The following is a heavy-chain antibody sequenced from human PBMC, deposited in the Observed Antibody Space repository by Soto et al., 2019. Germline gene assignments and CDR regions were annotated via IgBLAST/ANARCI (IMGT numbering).Heavy chain of an antibody. D-gene: IGHD2-15*01. CDR3: ARCYCTVGSCYTCWHFDL. V-gene: IGHV1-18*01. J-gene: IGHJ2*01. CDR1: GYTFADYG. CDR2: IGPYNGNT. Sequence: QAQLVQSGAEVKKPGASVKVSCQAGGYTFADYGISWVRQAPGQGLEWVGWIGPYNGNTNYAQNLQDRVTMTTDTSTNRAYMELRSLRCDDTALYYCARCYCTVGSCYTCWHFDLWGRGTLLTVSS.